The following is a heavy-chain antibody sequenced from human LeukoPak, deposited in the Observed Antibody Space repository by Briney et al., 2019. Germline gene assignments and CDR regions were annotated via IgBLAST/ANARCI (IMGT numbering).Heavy chain of an antibody. D-gene: IGHD3-10*01. Sequence: PGGSLRLSCAASGFTFSTKGMHWVRQAPGKGLEWVAFIRYDGSNKYYADSVKGRFTISRDNSKNTLYLQMNSLRAEDTAVYYCAKDPVYYGSGRGNWFDPWGQGTLVTVSS. CDR1: GFTFSTKG. CDR3: AKDPVYYGSGRGNWFDP. V-gene: IGHV3-30*02. J-gene: IGHJ5*02. CDR2: IRYDGSNK.